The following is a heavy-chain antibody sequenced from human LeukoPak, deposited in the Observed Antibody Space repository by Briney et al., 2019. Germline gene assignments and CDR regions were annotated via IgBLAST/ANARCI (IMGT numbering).Heavy chain of an antibody. CDR1: GYTFTSHD. CDR3: ARAYRSSIAARLSFGY. V-gene: IGHV1-8*03. J-gene: IGHJ4*02. CDR2: MNPNSGNT. D-gene: IGHD6-6*01. Sequence: ASVKVSCKASGYTFTSHDINWVRQATGQGLEWMGWMNPNSGNTGYAQKFQGRVTITRNTSISTAYMELSSLRSEDTAVYYCARAYRSSIAARLSFGYWGQGTLVTVSS.